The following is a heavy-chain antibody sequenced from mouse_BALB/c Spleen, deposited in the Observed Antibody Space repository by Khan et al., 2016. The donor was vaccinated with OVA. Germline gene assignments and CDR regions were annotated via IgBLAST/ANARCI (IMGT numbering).Heavy chain of an antibody. Sequence: EVELVESGGGLVQPGGSRKLSCAASGFTFSSYGMHWVRQAPETGLEWVAYLSGDSSTIYYTDPVKGRFTISRDNPKNTLSLQMTSLMSEDTAMYYCATSYYYGYYFDYWGPGTTLTVSS. CDR1: GFTFSSYG. CDR3: ATSYYYGYYFDY. V-gene: IGHV5-17*02. D-gene: IGHD1-1*01. CDR2: LSGDSSTI. J-gene: IGHJ2*01.